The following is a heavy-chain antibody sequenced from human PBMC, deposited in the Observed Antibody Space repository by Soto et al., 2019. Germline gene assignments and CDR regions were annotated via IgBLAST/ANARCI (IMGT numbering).Heavy chain of an antibody. CDR3: AKGGATIFGVVIPDDY. J-gene: IGHJ4*02. D-gene: IGHD3-3*01. CDR1: GFTFSSYG. V-gene: IGHV3-30*18. CDR2: ISYDGSNK. Sequence: QVQLVESGGGVVQPGRSLRLSCAASGFTFSSYGMHWVRQAPGKGLEWVAVISYDGSNKYYADSVKGRFTISRDNSKNTLYLQMNSLRAEDTAVYYCAKGGATIFGVVIPDDYWGQGTLVTVSS.